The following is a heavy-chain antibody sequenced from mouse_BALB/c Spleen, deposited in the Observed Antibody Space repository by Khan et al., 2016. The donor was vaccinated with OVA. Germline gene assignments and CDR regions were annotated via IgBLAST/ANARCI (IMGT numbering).Heavy chain of an antibody. V-gene: IGHV5-6-5*01. J-gene: IGHJ2*01. Sequence: EVKLLESGGDLVKPGGSLKLSCAASGFTFSSYVMSWVRQTPEKRLEWVASISSGGSTYYPDSVKGRFTISRDNARNILYLQMSSLRSEDTAIYYCAREAYRYDEYYFDYWGQGTTPTVSS. CDR2: ISSGGST. CDR3: AREAYRYDEYYFDY. CDR1: GFTFSSYV. D-gene: IGHD2-14*01.